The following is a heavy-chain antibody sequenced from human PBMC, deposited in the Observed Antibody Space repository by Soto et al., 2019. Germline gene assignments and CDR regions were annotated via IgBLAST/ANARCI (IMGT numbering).Heavy chain of an antibody. CDR2: IYYSGST. CDR1: GGSISSSSYY. CDR3: ARRLNYYGSGSYYAWFDP. V-gene: IGHV4-39*01. D-gene: IGHD3-10*01. J-gene: IGHJ5*02. Sequence: SETLSHTCTVSGGSISSSSYYWGWIRQPPGKGLEWIGSIYYSGSTYYNPSLKSRVTISVDTSKNQFSLKLSSVTAADTAVYYCARRLNYYGSGSYYAWFDPWGQGTLVTVSS.